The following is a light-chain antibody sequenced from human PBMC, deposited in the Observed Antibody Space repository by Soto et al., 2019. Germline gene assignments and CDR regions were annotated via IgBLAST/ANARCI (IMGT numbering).Light chain of an antibody. CDR2: DVS. Sequence: SAVRRAASACRSPGQSVPITSTGTSSDVGGYNYVSWYQQHPGKAPKLMIYDVSKRPSGVPDRFSGSKSGNTASLTVSGLQAEDEADYYCSSYAGTHIVFGTGTKVTVL. CDR1: SSDVGGYNY. CDR3: SSYAGTHIV. J-gene: IGLJ1*01. V-gene: IGLV2-8*02.